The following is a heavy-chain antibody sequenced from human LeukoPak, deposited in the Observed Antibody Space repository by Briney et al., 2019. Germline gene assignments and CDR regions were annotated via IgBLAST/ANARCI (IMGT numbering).Heavy chain of an antibody. Sequence: ETLSLTCTVSGGSISSYYWSWIRQPPGKGLEWIGYIYYSGSTIYNPSLKSRVTISVDTSRNQFSLKLNSVTAADTAVYYCARTPGGMDVWGQGTTVTVSS. CDR3: ARTPGGMDV. CDR2: IYYSGST. V-gene: IGHV4-59*01. J-gene: IGHJ6*02. CDR1: GGSISSYY.